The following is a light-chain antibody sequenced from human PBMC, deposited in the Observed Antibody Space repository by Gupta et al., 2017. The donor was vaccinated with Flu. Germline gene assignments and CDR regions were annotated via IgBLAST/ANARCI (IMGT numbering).Light chain of an antibody. J-gene: IGKJ2*01. CDR3: QQYNNWPPVYT. Sequence: EIVMTHSPATLSVSPGERATLSGRASQSVSSNLAWYQQKPGQAPRLLIYGASTRATGIPVRFSGSGSGTEFTLTISSLQSEDFAVYYCQQYNNWPPVYTFGQGTKLEIK. CDR2: GAS. V-gene: IGKV3-15*01. CDR1: QSVSSN.